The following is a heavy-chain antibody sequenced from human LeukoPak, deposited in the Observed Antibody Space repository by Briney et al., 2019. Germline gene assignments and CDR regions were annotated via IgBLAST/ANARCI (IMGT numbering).Heavy chain of an antibody. CDR1: DYSISTNYY. CDR2: ISHSGNT. CDR3: AKYGDSDKDDAFDI. V-gene: IGHV4-38-2*02. Sequence: SETLSLTCTVSDYSISTNYYWGWVRQPPGKGLEWIGSISHSGNTYYNTSLKSRVTVSIDTSKNHFSLKLSSVTAADTAVYYCAKYGDSDKDDAFDIWGQGTMVTVSS. D-gene: IGHD4-17*01. J-gene: IGHJ3*02.